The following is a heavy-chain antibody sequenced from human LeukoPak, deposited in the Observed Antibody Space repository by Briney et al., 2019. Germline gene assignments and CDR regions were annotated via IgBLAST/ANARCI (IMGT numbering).Heavy chain of an antibody. CDR3: ARAYCVGDCTVLHIYFDN. J-gene: IGHJ4*02. CDR2: IIPIFGTA. V-gene: IGHV1-69*13. D-gene: IGHD2-21*02. Sequence: SVKVSCKASGGTFSSYAISWVRQATGQGLEWMGGIIPIFGTANYAQKFQGRVTITADESTSTAYMALSSLRSEDTAVYYCARAYCVGDCTVLHIYFDNWGQGTLVTVSS. CDR1: GGTFSSYA.